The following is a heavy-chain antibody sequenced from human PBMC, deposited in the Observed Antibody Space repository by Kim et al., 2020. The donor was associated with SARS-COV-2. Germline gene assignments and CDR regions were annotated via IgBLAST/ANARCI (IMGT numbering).Heavy chain of an antibody. Sequence: VKGRFTISRDNAKNSLYLQMNSLRAEDTAVYYCARDRYYDITYYYYGMDVWGQGTTVTVSS. J-gene: IGHJ6*02. CDR3: ARDRYYDITYYYYGMDV. D-gene: IGHD3-9*01. V-gene: IGHV3-11*01.